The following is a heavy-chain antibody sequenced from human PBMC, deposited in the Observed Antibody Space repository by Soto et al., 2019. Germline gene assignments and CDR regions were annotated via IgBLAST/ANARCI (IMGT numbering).Heavy chain of an antibody. Sequence: GGSLRLSCAASGFTFSSYSMNWVRQAPGKGLEWVSYISSSSSTIYYADSVKGRFTISRDNAKNSLYLQMNSLRDEDTAVYYCARDLSLPPGVSYYYYGMDVWGQGTTVTVSS. CDR2: ISSSSSTI. J-gene: IGHJ6*02. CDR3: ARDLSLPPGVSYYYYGMDV. V-gene: IGHV3-48*02. D-gene: IGHD3-10*01. CDR1: GFTFSSYS.